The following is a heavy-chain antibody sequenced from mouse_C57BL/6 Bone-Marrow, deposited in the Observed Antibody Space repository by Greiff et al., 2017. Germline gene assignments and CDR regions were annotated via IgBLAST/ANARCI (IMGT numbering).Heavy chain of an antibody. CDR3: ARRGGSTMVKGAWFAY. J-gene: IGHJ3*01. CDR2: INPYNGGT. D-gene: IGHD2-2*01. V-gene: IGHV1-19*01. Sequence: EVHLVESGPVLVKPGASVKMSCKASGYTFTDYYMNWVKQSHGKSLEWIGVINPYNGGTSYNQKFKGKATLTVDKSSSTAYMVLNSLTSEDSAVYYCARRGGSTMVKGAWFAYWGQGTLVTVSA. CDR1: GYTFTDYY.